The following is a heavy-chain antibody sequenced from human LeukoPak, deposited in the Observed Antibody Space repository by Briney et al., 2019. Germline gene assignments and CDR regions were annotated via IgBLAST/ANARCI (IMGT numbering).Heavy chain of an antibody. D-gene: IGHD3-10*01. CDR2: IYYSGST. J-gene: IGHJ6*02. CDR1: GGSISSYY. CDR3: ARNHSGSYYRDYYGMDV. V-gene: IGHV4-39*06. Sequence: SETLSLTCTVSGGSISSYYWGWIRQPPGKGLEWIGSIYYSGSTYYNPSLKSRVTISVDTSKNQFPLKLSSVTAADTAVYYCARNHSGSYYRDYYGMDVWGQGTTDTVSS.